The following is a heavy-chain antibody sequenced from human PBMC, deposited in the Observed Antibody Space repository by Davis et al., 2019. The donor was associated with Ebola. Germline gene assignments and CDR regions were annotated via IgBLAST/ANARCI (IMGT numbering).Heavy chain of an antibody. CDR3: ARGRGTTGKTFDY. CDR1: GGSFSGYY. Sequence: PSETLSLTCAVYGGSFSGYYWSWIRQPPGKGLEWIGEINHSGSTIYNPSLKSRVTISVGTSKNQFSLNLSSVTAADTAVYYCARGRGTTGKTFDYWGQGTLVTVSS. CDR2: INHSGST. D-gene: IGHD3-16*01. V-gene: IGHV4-34*01. J-gene: IGHJ4*02.